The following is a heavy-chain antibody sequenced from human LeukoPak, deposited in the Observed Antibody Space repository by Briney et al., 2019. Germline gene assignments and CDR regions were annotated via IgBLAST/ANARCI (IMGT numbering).Heavy chain of an antibody. J-gene: IGHJ4*02. V-gene: IGHV1-2*02. CDR3: ARNPDYGDYVWPFDY. Sequence: ASVKVSCKASGYTFTGYCMHWVRQAPGQGLEWMGWINPNSGGTNYAQKFQGRVTMTRDTSISTAYMELSRLRSDDTAVYYCARNPDYGDYVWPFDYWGQGTLVTVSS. D-gene: IGHD4-17*01. CDR1: GYTFTGYC. CDR2: INPNSGGT.